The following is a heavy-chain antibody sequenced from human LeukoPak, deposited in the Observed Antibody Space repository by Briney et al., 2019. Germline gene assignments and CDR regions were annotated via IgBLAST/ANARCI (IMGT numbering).Heavy chain of an antibody. J-gene: IGHJ4*02. Sequence: GASVKVSCKASGCTFTSYGISWVRQAPGQGLEWMGWISAYNGNTNYAQKLQGRVTMTTDTSTSTAYMELRSLRSDDTAVYYCARTTGYCSGGSCYDYWGQGTLVTVSS. CDR2: ISAYNGNT. CDR1: GCTFTSYG. V-gene: IGHV1-18*01. D-gene: IGHD2-15*01. CDR3: ARTTGYCSGGSCYDY.